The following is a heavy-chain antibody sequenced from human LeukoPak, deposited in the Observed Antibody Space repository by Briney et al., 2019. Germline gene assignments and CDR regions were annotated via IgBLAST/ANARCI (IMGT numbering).Heavy chain of an antibody. J-gene: IGHJ4*02. CDR1: GYTFTSYY. D-gene: IGHD3-9*01. CDR2: INPSGGST. V-gene: IGHV1-46*01. Sequence: ASVKVSCKASGYTFTSYYMHWVRQAPGQGLEWMGIINPSGGSTSYAQKFQGRVTMTRDTSTSTVYMELSSLRSEDTAVYYCARVAAAQHLDWANYFDYWPRAPWSPSPQ. CDR3: ARVAAAQHLDWANYFDY.